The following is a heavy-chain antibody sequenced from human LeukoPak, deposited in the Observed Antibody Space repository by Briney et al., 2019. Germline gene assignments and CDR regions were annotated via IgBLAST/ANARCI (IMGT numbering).Heavy chain of an antibody. V-gene: IGHV3-11*01. Sequence: GGSLRLSCAASGFTFSDYYMSWIRQAPGKGLEWVSYISSSGSTIYYADSVKGRFTISRDNAKNSLYLQMNSLRAEDTAVYYCARDLIAVVPAASYGMDVWGQGTTVTVSS. CDR1: GFTFSDYY. CDR2: ISSSGSTI. J-gene: IGHJ6*02. CDR3: ARDLIAVVPAASYGMDV. D-gene: IGHD2-2*01.